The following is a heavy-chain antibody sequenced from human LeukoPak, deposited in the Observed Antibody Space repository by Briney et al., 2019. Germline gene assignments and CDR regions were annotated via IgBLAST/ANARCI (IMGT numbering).Heavy chain of an antibody. CDR2: IRSKAYGGTT. Sequence: HPGGSLRLSCTTSGFTFGDYAMTWVRQAPGKGLEWVGFIRSKAYGGTTEYAASVKGRFTISRDDSKSIAYLQMNSLKTKDTAVYYCTRTYIIAAAGTYDYWGQGTLVTVSS. D-gene: IGHD6-13*01. V-gene: IGHV3-49*04. CDR3: TRTYIIAAAGTYDY. J-gene: IGHJ4*02. CDR1: GFTFGDYA.